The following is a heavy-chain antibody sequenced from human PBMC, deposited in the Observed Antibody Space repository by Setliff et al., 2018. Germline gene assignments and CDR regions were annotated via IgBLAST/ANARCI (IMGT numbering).Heavy chain of an antibody. D-gene: IGHD6-19*01. J-gene: IGHJ6*03. CDR2: LNRRTST. V-gene: IGHV4-61*09. Sequence: SETLSLTGTVSGGSVNSGYDNWNWLRQHAGKGLEWIGHLNRRTSTNFTPALKSRVTISLDTSKNQFSLNLTSVTAADTAVYYCARASSGWYSAYYYYMAVWGKRTTVTVSS. CDR1: GGSVNSGYDN. CDR3: ARASSGWYSAYYYYMAV.